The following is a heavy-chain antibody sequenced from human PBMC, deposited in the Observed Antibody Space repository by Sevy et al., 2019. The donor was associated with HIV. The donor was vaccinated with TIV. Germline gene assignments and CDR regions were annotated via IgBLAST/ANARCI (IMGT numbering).Heavy chain of an antibody. CDR3: ARERGPTYYYDSSGYYLGY. D-gene: IGHD3-22*01. Sequence: ASVKVSCKASGYTFTGYYMHWVRQAPGQGLEWMGWINPNSGGTNYAQKFQGRVTMTRDTSISTAYMELSRLRSDDTAVYYCARERGPTYYYDSSGYYLGYWGQRTLVTVSS. CDR1: GYTFTGYY. J-gene: IGHJ4*02. CDR2: INPNSGGT. V-gene: IGHV1-2*02.